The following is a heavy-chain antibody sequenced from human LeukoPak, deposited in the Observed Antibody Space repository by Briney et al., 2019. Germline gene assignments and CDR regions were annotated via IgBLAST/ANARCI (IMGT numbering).Heavy chain of an antibody. Sequence: GGSLRLSCAASGFTFSSYGMHWVRQAPGKGLEWVAVISYDGSNKYYADSVKGRFTISRDNSKNTLYLQMNILRTEDTAVYYCARVKRGKGFDYWGQGTLVTVSS. J-gene: IGHJ4*02. CDR3: ARVKRGKGFDY. D-gene: IGHD3-10*01. CDR1: GFTFSSYG. CDR2: ISYDGSNK. V-gene: IGHV3-30*03.